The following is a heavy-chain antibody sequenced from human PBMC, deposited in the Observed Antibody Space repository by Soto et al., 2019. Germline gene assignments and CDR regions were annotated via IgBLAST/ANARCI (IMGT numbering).Heavy chain of an antibody. CDR2: IYYSGST. D-gene: IGHD3-22*01. J-gene: IGHJ4*02. Sequence: QVQLQESGPGLVKPSQTLSLTCTVSGGSISSGDYYWSWFRQPPRKGLEWIGYIYYSGSTYYNPSLKCRVTISVETSKNQFSLKPSSVTAAATAVYYCDRWATYYDSSGYLRGGHFDYWGQGTLVTVSS. CDR3: DRWATYYDSSGYLRGGHFDY. V-gene: IGHV4-30-4*01. CDR1: GGSISSGDYY.